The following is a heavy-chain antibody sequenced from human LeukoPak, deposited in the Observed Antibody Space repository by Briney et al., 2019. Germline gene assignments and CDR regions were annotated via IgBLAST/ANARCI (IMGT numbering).Heavy chain of an antibody. D-gene: IGHD5-12*01. V-gene: IGHV1-2*06. Sequence: GASVKVSCKASGYTFTGYYMHWVRQAPGQGLEWMGRINPNSGGTNYAQKFQGRVTMTRDTSISTAYMELSRLRSDDTAVYYCARVSDIVATIFLYWGQGTLVTVSS. J-gene: IGHJ4*02. CDR1: GYTFTGYY. CDR3: ARVSDIVATIFLY. CDR2: INPNSGGT.